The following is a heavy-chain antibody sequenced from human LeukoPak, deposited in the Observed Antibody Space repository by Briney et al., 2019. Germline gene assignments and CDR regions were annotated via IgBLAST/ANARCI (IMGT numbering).Heavy chain of an antibody. V-gene: IGHV3-23*01. Sequence: GGSLRLSCAASGFTFTCYSMSRVRQAPGKGLEWVSTISGGGGSTYYADSVKGRFTISRDNSKNTLYLQVNSLRAEDTAVYYCAKGGKWDVTPFDYWGQGTLVSVSS. CDR3: AKGGKWDVTPFDY. CDR2: ISGGGGST. CDR1: GFTFTCYS. D-gene: IGHD1-26*01. J-gene: IGHJ4*02.